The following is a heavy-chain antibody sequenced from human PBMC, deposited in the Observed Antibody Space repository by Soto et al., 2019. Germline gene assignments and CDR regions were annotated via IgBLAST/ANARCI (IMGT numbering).Heavy chain of an antibody. CDR3: AEPRSSLEWPPFDP. V-gene: IGHV3-30*02. J-gene: IGHJ5*02. CDR1: GFTFRSYG. CDR2: IKSDGTTA. Sequence: PGGSLRLSCVTSGFTFRSYGMHWVRQSPGKGLEWVAVIKSDGTTADYIESVKGRFVISRDNSKKTVYLQMNNLRPEDTGIYYCAEPRSSLEWPPFDPWGQGTLVTVSS. D-gene: IGHD3-3*01.